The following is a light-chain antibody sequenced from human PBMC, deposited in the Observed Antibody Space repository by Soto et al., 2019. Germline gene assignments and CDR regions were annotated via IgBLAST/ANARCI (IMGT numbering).Light chain of an antibody. Sequence: DIQMTQSPSTLSASVGDRVTITCRASQSISSWMAWYQQKPGKAPKLLIYKPSTLESGVPSRFSGSASGTAFTLTISSLQPDDFATYYCKQYNGYGSWTFGKGTKVEIK. CDR2: KPS. V-gene: IGKV1-5*03. J-gene: IGKJ1*01. CDR3: KQYNGYGSWT. CDR1: QSISSW.